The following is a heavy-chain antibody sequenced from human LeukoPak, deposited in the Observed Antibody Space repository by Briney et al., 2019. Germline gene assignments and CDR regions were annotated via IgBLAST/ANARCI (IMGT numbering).Heavy chain of an antibody. CDR2: ISSSSSYI. CDR3: ARDYYGSGSYSYYYYGMDV. Sequence: PGGSLRLSCAASGFTFSDYWMHWVRQAPGKGLEWVSSISSSSSYIYYADSVKGRFTISRDNAKNSLYLQMNSLRAEDTAVYYCARDYYGSGSYSYYYYGMDVWGQGTTVTVSS. D-gene: IGHD3-10*01. CDR1: GFTFSDYW. J-gene: IGHJ6*02. V-gene: IGHV3-21*01.